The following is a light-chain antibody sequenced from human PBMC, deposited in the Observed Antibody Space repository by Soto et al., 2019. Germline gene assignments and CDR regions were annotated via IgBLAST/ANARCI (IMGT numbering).Light chain of an antibody. V-gene: IGLV2-14*01. Sequence: QSVLTQPASVSGSPGQSITISCTGTSSDVGAHNFVSWYQQHPGKAPKLIFYEVSNRPPGLPDRFSGSKSGTTASLTISGLQAEDEADYFCSSYTTNKTLLFGGGTQLTVL. CDR3: SSYTTNKTLL. J-gene: IGLJ2*01. CDR1: SSDVGAHNF. CDR2: EVS.